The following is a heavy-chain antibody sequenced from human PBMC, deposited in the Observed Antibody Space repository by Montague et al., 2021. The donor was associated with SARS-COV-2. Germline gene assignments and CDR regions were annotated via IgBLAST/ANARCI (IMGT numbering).Heavy chain of an antibody. CDR1: GGSFSGYY. V-gene: IGHV4-34*01. D-gene: IGHD5-24*01. CDR3: ARRGYSYYYYGMDV. Sequence: SDPLSLPRAVYGGSFSGYYWSWIRQPPGKGLEWIGEINHSGSTNYNPSLKSRVTISVDTSKNQFSLKLSSVTAADTAVYYCARRGYSYYYYGMDVWGQGTTVTVSS. CDR2: INHSGST. J-gene: IGHJ6*02.